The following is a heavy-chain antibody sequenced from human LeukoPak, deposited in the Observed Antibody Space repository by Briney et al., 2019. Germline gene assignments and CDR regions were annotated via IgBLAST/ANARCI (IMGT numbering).Heavy chain of an antibody. Sequence: GGSLRLSCAVSGFTFGRFWMTWVRQSPGKGLEWVASIKKDGSDKYYVDFVKGRFTISRDNTENSVYLDMSKLRAEDTAVYYCARRMSGNGWSVDDWGQGTVVTVSS. V-gene: IGHV3-7*01. CDR1: GFTFGRFW. J-gene: IGHJ4*02. CDR2: IKKDGSDK. CDR3: ARRMSGNGWSVDD. D-gene: IGHD6-19*01.